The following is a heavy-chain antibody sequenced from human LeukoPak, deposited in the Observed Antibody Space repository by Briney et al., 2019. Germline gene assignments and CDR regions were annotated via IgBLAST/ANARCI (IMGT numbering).Heavy chain of an antibody. V-gene: IGHV3-11*04. CDR1: GFTFSDYY. J-gene: IGHJ4*02. CDR3: ARADCSSSSCYELDY. D-gene: IGHD2-2*01. CDR2: ISSSGRTI. Sequence: GGSLRLSCAGSGFTFSDYYMSWIRQAPGKGLEWVSYISSSGRTIYYADSVKGRFTISRDNAKNSLYLQMNSLRAEDTAVYYCARADCSSSSCYELDYWGQGTLITVSS.